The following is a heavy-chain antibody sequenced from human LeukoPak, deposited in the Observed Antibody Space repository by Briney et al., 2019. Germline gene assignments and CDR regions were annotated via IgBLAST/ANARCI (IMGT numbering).Heavy chain of an antibody. V-gene: IGHV4-31*03. Sequence: SQTLSLTCTVSGGSISSGGYYWSWIRQHPGKGLEWIGYIYYSGSTYYNPSLKSRVTISVDTSKNQFSLKLSSVTAADTAVYYCARFGDYNPPSQYNWSDPWGQGTLVTVSS. CDR3: ARFGDYNPPSQYNWSDP. J-gene: IGHJ5*02. D-gene: IGHD4-17*01. CDR2: IYYSGST. CDR1: GGSISSGGYY.